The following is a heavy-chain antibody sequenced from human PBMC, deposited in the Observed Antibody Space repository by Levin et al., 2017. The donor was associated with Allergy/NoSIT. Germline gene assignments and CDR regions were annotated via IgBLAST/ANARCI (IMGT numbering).Heavy chain of an antibody. CDR1: GYTFTESY. J-gene: IGHJ3*01. Sequence: GESLKISCQASGYTFTESYLHWVRQAPGQGLEWMGWINPNSGDTINAQKFQGRVTMTRDTSISTAYMDLSRLRSDDTAVYYCASRGQHDDFWSGPNDEFHVWGQGTMVTVSS. CDR3: ASRGQHDDFWSGPNDEFHV. V-gene: IGHV1-2*02. D-gene: IGHD3-3*01. CDR2: INPNSGDT.